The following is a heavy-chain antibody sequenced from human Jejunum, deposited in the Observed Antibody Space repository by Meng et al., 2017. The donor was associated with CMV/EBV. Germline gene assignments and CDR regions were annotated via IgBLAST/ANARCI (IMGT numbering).Heavy chain of an antibody. V-gene: IGHV3-7*02. CDR3: ARGHYGRDY. D-gene: IGHD3-16*01. CDR1: GINFRNSW. Sequence: EAQRLGSGGGFVQPGESQRLSCAVSGINFRNSWMSWVRQVPGKGLAWVAHINPDGSQKYYVDSVKGRFTISRDNAENLVFLQMNSLRVEDTALYYCARGHYGRDYWGQGTLVTVSS. J-gene: IGHJ4*02. CDR2: INPDGSQK.